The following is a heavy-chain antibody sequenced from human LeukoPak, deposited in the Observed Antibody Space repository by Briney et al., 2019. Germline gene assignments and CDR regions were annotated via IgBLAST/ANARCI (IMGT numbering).Heavy chain of an antibody. CDR2: IYYSGST. D-gene: IGHD6-13*01. Sequence: PSETLSLTCTVSGGSISSYYWSWIRQPPGKGLEWIGHIYYSGSTNYTPSLKSRVTISIATSKNHFSLELSSVTAADTAVYYCARHPQWAEAGSFDYWGQGTLVIVSS. J-gene: IGHJ4*02. CDR3: ARHPQWAEAGSFDY. CDR1: GGSISSYY. V-gene: IGHV4-59*08.